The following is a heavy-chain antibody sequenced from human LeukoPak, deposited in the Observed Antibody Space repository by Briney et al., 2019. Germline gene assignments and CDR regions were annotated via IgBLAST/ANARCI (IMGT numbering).Heavy chain of an antibody. D-gene: IGHD1-1*01. J-gene: IGHJ3*02. CDR2: MHHTGNT. CDR1: GGSISTSSYY. V-gene: IGHV4-39*02. Sequence: SETLSLTCTVSGGSISTSSYYWGWIRQPPGKGLEWIGSMHHTGNTYYNSSLKSRVTISLDTSKNHFSLKLSSVTAADTAVYYCARVRDDAFDIWGQGTMVTVSS. CDR3: ARVRDDAFDI.